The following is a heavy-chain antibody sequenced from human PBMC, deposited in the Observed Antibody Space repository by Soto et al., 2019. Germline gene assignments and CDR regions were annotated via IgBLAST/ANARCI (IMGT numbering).Heavy chain of an antibody. CDR1: GFTFSSYA. V-gene: IGHV3-23*01. CDR3: AKVLRITMIVVVINDAFDI. CDR2: ISGSGGST. Sequence: PGGSLRLSCAASGFTFSSYAMSWVRQAPGKGLEWVSAISGSGGSTYYADSVKGRFTISRDNSKNTLYLQMNSLRAEDTAVYYCAKVLRITMIVVVINDAFDIWGQGTMVTVSS. J-gene: IGHJ3*02. D-gene: IGHD3-22*01.